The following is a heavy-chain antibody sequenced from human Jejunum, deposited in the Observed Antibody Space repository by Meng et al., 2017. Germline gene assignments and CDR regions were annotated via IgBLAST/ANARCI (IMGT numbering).Heavy chain of an antibody. Sequence: GESLKISCAASGFTFSSSSISWVRQAPGKGLEWVSAITGSGDSTFYADSVKGRFTISRDNSKNTLYLQMNSLRAEDTAVYYCAKLVSFWGQGTVVTVSS. CDR2: ITGSGDST. CDR1: GFTFSSSS. V-gene: IGHV3-23*01. CDR3: AKLVSF. D-gene: IGHD2-8*01. J-gene: IGHJ4*02.